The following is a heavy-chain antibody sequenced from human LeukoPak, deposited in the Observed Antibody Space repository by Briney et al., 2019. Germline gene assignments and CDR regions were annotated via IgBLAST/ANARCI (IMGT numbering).Heavy chain of an antibody. CDR3: ATGEGGSYYDSRGYYSDI. V-gene: IGHV3-48*03. D-gene: IGHD3-22*01. J-gene: IGHJ3*02. Sequence: GGSLRLSCAASGFTFSSYEMKWVREAPGEGLEWVSYICSSGTSIYYAASVKGRFTISRDNAKNSLYLQMNSLRAEDTAVYYCATGEGGSYYDSRGYYSDIWGQGTMVTVSS. CDR1: GFTFSSYE. CDR2: ICSSGTSI.